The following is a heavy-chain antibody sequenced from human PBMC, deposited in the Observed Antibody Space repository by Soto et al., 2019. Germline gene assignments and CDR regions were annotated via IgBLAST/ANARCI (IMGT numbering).Heavy chain of an antibody. D-gene: IGHD2-15*01. V-gene: IGHV4-59*01. J-gene: IGHJ6*03. Sequence: ASETLSLTCTVSGGSISSYYWSWIRQPPGKGLEWIGYIYYSGSTNYNPSLKSRVTISVDTSKNQFSLKLSSVTAADTAVYYCARGVVVVAATSSIRDYYYMDVWGKGTTVTVSS. CDR1: GGSISSYY. CDR3: ARGVVVVAATSSIRDYYYMDV. CDR2: IYYSGST.